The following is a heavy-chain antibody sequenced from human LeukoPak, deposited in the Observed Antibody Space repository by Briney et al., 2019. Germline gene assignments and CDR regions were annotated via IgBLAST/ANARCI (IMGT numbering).Heavy chain of an antibody. Sequence: PGGSLRLSCAASGFTFSTHALNWVRQAPGKGLEWVSGIINSGAATYYADSVKGRFTISRDNSKNTLYLQMNSLRVEDTAVYYCAKDPRRFDPWGQGTLVTVSS. CDR1: GFTFSTHA. V-gene: IGHV3-23*01. CDR2: IINSGAAT. J-gene: IGHJ5*02. CDR3: AKDPRRFDP.